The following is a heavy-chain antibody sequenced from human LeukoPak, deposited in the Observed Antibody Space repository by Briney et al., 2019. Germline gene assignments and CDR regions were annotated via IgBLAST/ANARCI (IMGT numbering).Heavy chain of an antibody. CDR1: GGSISSYY. CDR2: INHSGST. CDR3: SVAVAGTTFDY. D-gene: IGHD6-19*01. Sequence: PSETLSLTCTVSGGSISSYYWSWIRQPPGKGLEWIGEINHSGSTNYNPSLKSRVTISVDTSKNQFSLKLSSVTAADTAVYYCSVAVAGTTFDYWGQGTLVTVSS. J-gene: IGHJ4*02. V-gene: IGHV4-34*01.